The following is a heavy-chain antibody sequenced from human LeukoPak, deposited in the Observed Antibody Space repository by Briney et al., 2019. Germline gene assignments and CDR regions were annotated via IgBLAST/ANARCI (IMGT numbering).Heavy chain of an antibody. CDR1: GDSISNYY. V-gene: IGHV4-59*12. Sequence: PSETLSLTCTVSGDSISNYYWNWIRQPPGKVLEWIGYISYSGSTNSNPSLKSRVTMSVDTSKNQFSLNLSSLTAADTAVYYCARRVLMSSTGVPDTWLDPWGQGTLVTVSS. CDR3: ARRVLMSSTGVPDTWLDP. D-gene: IGHD2-8*01. CDR2: ISYSGST. J-gene: IGHJ5*02.